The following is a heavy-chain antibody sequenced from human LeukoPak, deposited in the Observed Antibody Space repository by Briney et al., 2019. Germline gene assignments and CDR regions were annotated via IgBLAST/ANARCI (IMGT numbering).Heavy chain of an antibody. CDR2: ISAYSGNT. CDR3: AREEGGYYGSGSLEVDY. J-gene: IGHJ4*02. D-gene: IGHD3-10*01. Sequence: ASVKVSCKASGYTFTSYGISWVRQAPGQGLEWMGWISAYSGNTNYAQKLQGRVTMTTDTSTSTAYMELRSLRSDDTAVYYCAREEGGYYGSGSLEVDYWGQGTLVTVSS. V-gene: IGHV1-18*01. CDR1: GYTFTSYG.